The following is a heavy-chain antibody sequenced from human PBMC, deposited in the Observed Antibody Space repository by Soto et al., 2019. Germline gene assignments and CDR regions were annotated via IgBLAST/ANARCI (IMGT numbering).Heavy chain of an antibody. CDR2: FDAEDGAA. Sequence: SVKVSCKVSRYTLTELSMHWVRQAPGKGLEWMGVFDAEDGAASYAQNFQGRVTMTVDTSTDTAYMEVTSLRSEDTAVYYCATDLFSVFIVITRSPPTAALCRHTTPVRFQ. CDR1: RYTLTELS. V-gene: IGHV1-24*01. J-gene: IGHJ1*01. D-gene: IGHD2-15*01. CDR3: ATDLFSVFIVITRSPPTAALCRHTTPVRFQ.